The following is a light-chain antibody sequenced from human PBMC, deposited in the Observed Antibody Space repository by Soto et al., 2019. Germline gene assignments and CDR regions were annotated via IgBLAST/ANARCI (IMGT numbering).Light chain of an antibody. V-gene: IGKV3-11*01. J-gene: IGKJ3*01. CDR1: QGVRSS. Sequence: EIVLTQSPDTLSLSPGERATLSCRASQGVRSSLAWYQQKPGQAPRLLIYDASNRATGIPARFSGSGSGTDFTLTSSSLEPEDFAVYYCQQRSNWPPEVTFGPGTKVDIK. CDR2: DAS. CDR3: QQRSNWPPEVT.